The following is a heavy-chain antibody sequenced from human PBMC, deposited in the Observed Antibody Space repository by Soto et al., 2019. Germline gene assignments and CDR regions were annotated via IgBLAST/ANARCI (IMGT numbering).Heavy chain of an antibody. J-gene: IGHJ4*02. V-gene: IGHV5-51*01. Sequence: GESLKISCKASGYSSANFWIGWVRQMPGKGLEWMGFIHLGGSDTRYTPSFQDQVTISAAKSNNHFSLKLSSVTAADTAVYYCAGTMEWLRFYSWGQGTLVTVS. CDR1: GYSSANFW. CDR2: IHLGGSDT. D-gene: IGHD5-12*01. CDR3: AGTMEWLRFYS.